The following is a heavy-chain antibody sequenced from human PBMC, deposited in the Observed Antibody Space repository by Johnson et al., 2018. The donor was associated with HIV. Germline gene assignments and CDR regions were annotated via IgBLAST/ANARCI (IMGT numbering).Heavy chain of an antibody. CDR3: ARVVGVVATVRVGAFDI. V-gene: IGHV3-74*03. Sequence: VQLVESGGGLVQPGGSLRLSCAASGFAFRTYWMVWVRQVPGKRPVWVARIYNDGSRTTYADSVWCRFTISRDNAKYTVYLQMNSLRVEDTAVYCCARVVGVVATVRVGAFDIGGQGTMVTVSS. CDR2: IYNDGSRT. D-gene: IGHD2-15*01. J-gene: IGHJ3*02. CDR1: GFAFRTYW.